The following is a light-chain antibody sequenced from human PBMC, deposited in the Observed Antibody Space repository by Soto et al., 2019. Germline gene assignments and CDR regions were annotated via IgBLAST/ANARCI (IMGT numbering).Light chain of an antibody. CDR3: LQYGRSPRT. CDR2: AAS. J-gene: IGKJ1*01. CDR1: QSISSSY. Sequence: EIVLTQSPVTLSLSPGERATLSCRASQSISSSYLAWYQQKPGQAPRLLIYAASTRATGIPDSFSGSGSGTDFTLSISRLEPEDFAVYFCLQYGRSPRTFGQGTKVDI. V-gene: IGKV3-20*01.